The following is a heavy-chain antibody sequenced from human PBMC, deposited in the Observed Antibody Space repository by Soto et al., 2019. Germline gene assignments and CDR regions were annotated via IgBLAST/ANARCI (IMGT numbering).Heavy chain of an antibody. J-gene: IGHJ6*03. CDR2: IYYSGST. CDR3: ARQTTVLNMDV. D-gene: IGHD4-4*01. CDR1: GGSISISSYY. Sequence: SETLSLTCTVSGGSISISSYYWGWIRQPPGKGLEWIGSIYYSGSTYYNPSLKSRVTISVDTSTKQFSLKLSSVTAADTVVYYCARQTTVLNMDVWGKGTTVTVSS. V-gene: IGHV4-39*01.